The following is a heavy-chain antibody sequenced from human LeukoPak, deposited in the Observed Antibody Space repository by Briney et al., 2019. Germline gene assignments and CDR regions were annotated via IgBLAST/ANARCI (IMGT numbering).Heavy chain of an antibody. CDR2: ISAYNGNT. D-gene: IGHD6-19*01. V-gene: IGHV1-18*01. CDR3: ARYTSGRLNPGFYHYYMGV. CDR1: GYTFSTYG. Sequence: ASVKVSCKASGYTFSTYGISWVRQAPGQGLEWMGWISAYNGNTNYAQKLQGRVTMTTDTSTSTAYMELRSLRSDDTAVYYCARYTSGRLNPGFYHYYMGVWGKGTTVTVSS. J-gene: IGHJ6*03.